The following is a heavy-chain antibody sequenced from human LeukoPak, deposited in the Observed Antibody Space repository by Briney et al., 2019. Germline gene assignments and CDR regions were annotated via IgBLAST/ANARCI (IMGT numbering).Heavy chain of an antibody. CDR3: AELGITMIGGV. CDR2: ISGSGGST. D-gene: IGHD3-10*02. CDR1: GFTFSSYA. V-gene: IGHV3-23*01. Sequence: PGGPLRLSCAASGFTFSSYAMSWVRQAPGKGLEWVSAISGSGGSTIYADSVKGRFTISRDNAKNTLYLQMNSLRAEDTAVYYCAELGITMIGGVWGKGTTVTISS. J-gene: IGHJ6*04.